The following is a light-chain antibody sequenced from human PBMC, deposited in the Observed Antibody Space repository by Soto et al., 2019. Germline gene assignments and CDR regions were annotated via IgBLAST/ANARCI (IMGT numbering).Light chain of an antibody. CDR2: ANN. Sequence: QSVLTQPPSVSGAPGQRVTISCTGSSTNIGAGYDVHWYQQLPGTAPKLLIYANNNRPSGVPDRFSGSKSGTSASLAITGLQAEDEGDYYCHSYDSGLSAADGFGTGTKVTVL. J-gene: IGLJ1*01. V-gene: IGLV1-40*01. CDR3: HSYDSGLSAADG. CDR1: STNIGAGYD.